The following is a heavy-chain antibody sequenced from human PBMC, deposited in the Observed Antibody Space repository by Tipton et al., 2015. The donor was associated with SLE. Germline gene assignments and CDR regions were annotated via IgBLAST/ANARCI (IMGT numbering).Heavy chain of an antibody. CDR1: GGSISSYY. CDR2: IYYSGST. Sequence: LACTVSGGSISSYYWSWIRQPSGKGLEWIGYIYYSGSTNYNPSLKSRVTILVDTSKNQFSLKLNSVTAADTAVYYCARDRNYYGSGFDIWGQGTMVTVSS. D-gene: IGHD3-10*01. CDR3: ARDRNYYGSGFDI. J-gene: IGHJ3*02. V-gene: IGHV4-59*01.